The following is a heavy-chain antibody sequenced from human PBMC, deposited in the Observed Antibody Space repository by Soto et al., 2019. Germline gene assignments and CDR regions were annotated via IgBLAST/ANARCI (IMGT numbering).Heavy chain of an antibody. J-gene: IGHJ4*02. CDR2: ITDSGYTA. CDR1: GCSFGTFV. D-gene: IGHD6-19*01. V-gene: IGHV3-23*01. Sequence: GGSLRLSCAASGCSFGTFVMTWFRQVPGGGLEWVASITDSGYTASYAETVEGRFTVSRDNSKNKLHLQMNDLRAEDTATYYCAKNGQWLATPPEAWGQGTLVTVSS. CDR3: AKNGQWLATPPEA.